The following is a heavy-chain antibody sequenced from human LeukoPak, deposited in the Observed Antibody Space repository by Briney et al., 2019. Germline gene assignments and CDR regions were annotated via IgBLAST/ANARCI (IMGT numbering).Heavy chain of an antibody. Sequence: GGSLRLSCVASGSSFNNYAMNWVRQAPGKGLEWVSLIIGSSGTTFYADSVKGRFTISRDKSKSTLYLQMNSLRAEDAAVYYCAKGAYDYIEIAYFDYWGQGSLVTVSS. V-gene: IGHV3-23*01. J-gene: IGHJ4*02. CDR3: AKGAYDYIEIAYFDY. D-gene: IGHD5-12*01. CDR1: GSSFNNYA. CDR2: IIGSSGTT.